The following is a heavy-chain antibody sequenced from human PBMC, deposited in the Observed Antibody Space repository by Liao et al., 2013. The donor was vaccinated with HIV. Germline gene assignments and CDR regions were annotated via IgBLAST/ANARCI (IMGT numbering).Heavy chain of an antibody. Sequence: QVQLQQWGAGLLKPSETLSLTCAVYGGSFSGYYWSWIRQPPGKGLEWIGEINHSGNTNYNPSLKSRVTISVDTSKNQFSLKLSSVTAADTAVYYCARGRSRNQVVPAAYYFDYWGQGTLVTVSS. J-gene: IGHJ4*02. V-gene: IGHV4-34*01. CDR3: ARGRSRNQVVPAAYYFDY. CDR2: INHSGNT. D-gene: IGHD2-2*01. CDR1: GGSFSGYY.